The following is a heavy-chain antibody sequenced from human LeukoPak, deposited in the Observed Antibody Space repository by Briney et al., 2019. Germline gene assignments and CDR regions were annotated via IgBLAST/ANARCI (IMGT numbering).Heavy chain of an antibody. Sequence: SETLSLTCTASGGSISSYYWSWIRQPPGKGLEWIGYIYYSGSTNYNPSLKSRVTISADTSKNQFSLKLSSVTAADTAVYYCARLTTVTAFLDYWGQGTLVTVSS. J-gene: IGHJ4*02. CDR2: IYYSGST. CDR1: GGSISSYY. D-gene: IGHD4-17*01. CDR3: ARLTTVTAFLDY. V-gene: IGHV4-59*08.